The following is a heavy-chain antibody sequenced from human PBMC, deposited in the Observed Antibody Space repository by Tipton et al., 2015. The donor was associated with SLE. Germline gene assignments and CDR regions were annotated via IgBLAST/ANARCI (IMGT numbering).Heavy chain of an antibody. CDR3: AISPLMEGVFDY. CDR1: GGSISSGSYY. J-gene: IGHJ4*02. V-gene: IGHV4-39*07. CDR2: IYYSGST. D-gene: IGHD1-1*01. Sequence: TLSLTCTVSGGSISSGSYYWGWIRQPPGKGLEWIGSIYYSGSTYYNPSLKSRVTISVDTSKNQFSLKLSSVTAADTAVYYCAISPLMEGVFDYWGQGTLVTVSS.